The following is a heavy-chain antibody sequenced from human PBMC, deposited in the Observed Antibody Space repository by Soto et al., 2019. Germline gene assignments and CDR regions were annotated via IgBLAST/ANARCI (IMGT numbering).Heavy chain of an antibody. CDR1: AGSISSGDYY. Sequence: QVQLQESGPGLVKPSQTLSLTCTVSAGSISSGDYYWSWIRQPPGKGLAWIGYIYHSGSTYYNPSLKSRVTISVNTSKNQFSPKLSSVTAADTAVYYCARERPDGARLDPWGQGTLVTVSS. CDR2: IYHSGST. CDR3: ARERPDGARLDP. V-gene: IGHV4-30-4*01. D-gene: IGHD6-6*01. J-gene: IGHJ5*02.